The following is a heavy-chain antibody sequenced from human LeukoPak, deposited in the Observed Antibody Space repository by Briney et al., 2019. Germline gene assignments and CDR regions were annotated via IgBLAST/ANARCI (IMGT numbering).Heavy chain of an antibody. V-gene: IGHV3-48*03. Sequence: KTGGSLRLSCVASGFTFGSYEMNWVRQAPGKGLEWLSYIGSSDSTTHYADSVKGRFTISRDNAKNSLYLQMNSLRAEDTAVYYCAELGITMIGGVWGKGTTVTISS. J-gene: IGHJ6*04. CDR2: IGSSDSTT. D-gene: IGHD3-10*02. CDR3: AELGITMIGGV. CDR1: GFTFGSYE.